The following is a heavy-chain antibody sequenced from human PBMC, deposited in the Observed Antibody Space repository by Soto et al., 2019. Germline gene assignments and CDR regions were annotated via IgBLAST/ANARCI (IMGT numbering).Heavy chain of an antibody. CDR1: GGSVSSSSYY. J-gene: IGHJ4*02. D-gene: IGHD2-15*01. V-gene: IGHV4-39*01. CDR2: IYYSGGT. Sequence: QLQLQESGPGLVKASETLSLTCTVSGGSVSSSSYYWGWIRQPPGKGLEWIGSIYYSGGTYYNPSLKSRVTISVDTSKNQFSLKVNSVTAADTAVYYCARHDPGVVVVTATGADYWGQGTLVTVSS. CDR3: ARHDPGVVVVTATGADY.